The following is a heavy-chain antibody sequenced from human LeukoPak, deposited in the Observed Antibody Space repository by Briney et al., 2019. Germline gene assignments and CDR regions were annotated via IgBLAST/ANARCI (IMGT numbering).Heavy chain of an antibody. V-gene: IGHV4-31*03. CDR1: GGSVNSGGYN. J-gene: IGHJ4*02. D-gene: IGHD3-16*02. CDR3: ARGRYDYVWGSYRRFDY. Sequence: SQTLSLTCTVSGGSVNSGGYNWSWLRQLPGKGLEWIGFIYYSGSTYYNPSLKSRVTISVDTSKNQFSLKLSSVTAADTAVYYCARGRYDYVWGSYRRFDYWGQGTLVTVSS. CDR2: IYYSGST.